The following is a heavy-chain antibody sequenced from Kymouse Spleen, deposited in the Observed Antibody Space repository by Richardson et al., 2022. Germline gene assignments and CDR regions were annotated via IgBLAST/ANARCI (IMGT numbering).Heavy chain of an antibody. CDR1: GFTFSSYG. CDR3: ARECYYGSGSYYYGMDV. Sequence: QVQLVESGGGVVQPGRSLRLSCAASGFTFSSYGMHWVRQAPGKGLEWVAVIWYDGSNKYYADSVKGRFTISRDNSKNTLYLQMNSLRAEDTAVYYCARECYYGSGSYYYGMDVWGQGTTVTVSS. V-gene: IGHV3-33*01. J-gene: IGHJ6*02. CDR2: IWYDGSNK. D-gene: IGHD3-10*01.